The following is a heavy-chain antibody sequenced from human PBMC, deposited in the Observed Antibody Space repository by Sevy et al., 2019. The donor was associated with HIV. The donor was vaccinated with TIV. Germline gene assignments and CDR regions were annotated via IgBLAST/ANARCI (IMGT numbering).Heavy chain of an antibody. CDR2: INPDSGGP. V-gene: IGHV1-2*02. CDR3: VRDDRDGYFEY. CDR1: GYTFTGYY. Sequence: ASVKVSCKASGYTFTGYYMHWMRQAPGQGLAWMGWINPDSGGPTYAPKFQGRVTLTRDTSISTAYMDLSRLKSDDTAVYYCVRDDRDGYFEYWGQGTLVTVSS. J-gene: IGHJ4*02.